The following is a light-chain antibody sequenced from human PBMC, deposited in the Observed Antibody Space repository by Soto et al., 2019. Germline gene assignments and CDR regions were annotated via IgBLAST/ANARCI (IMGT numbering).Light chain of an antibody. J-gene: IGLJ1*01. Sequence: QSALTQPASVSGSPGQSITISCNGTSSDVGGYNYVSWYQQHPGKAPKLMIYDVSNRPSGVSNRFSGSKSGNTASLTISGLQAEDEADYYCSSCTSSSLHVFGTGTKLTVL. CDR3: SSCTSSSLHV. V-gene: IGLV2-14*03. CDR1: SSDVGGYNY. CDR2: DVS.